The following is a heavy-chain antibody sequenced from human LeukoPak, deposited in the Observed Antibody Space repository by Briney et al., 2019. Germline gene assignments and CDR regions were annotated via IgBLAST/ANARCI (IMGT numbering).Heavy chain of an antibody. CDR2: ISSSSSSI. CDR3: ARDLGLDY. D-gene: IGHD1-26*01. J-gene: IGHJ4*02. V-gene: IGHV3-48*01. CDR1: GFTFSSYS. Sequence: GGSLRLSCAASGFTFSSYSMNWGRQAPRQGLEWVSYISSSSSSIYYADSVKGRLTISRDNAKNSLYLQMNSLRAEDTAVYYCARDLGLDYWGQGTLVTVSS.